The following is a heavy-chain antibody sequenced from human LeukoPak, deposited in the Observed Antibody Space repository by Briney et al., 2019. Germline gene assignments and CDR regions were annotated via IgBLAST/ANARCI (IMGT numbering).Heavy chain of an antibody. J-gene: IGHJ6*03. V-gene: IGHV1-46*01. CDR1: GYTFTSYY. Sequence: GESLKISCKGSGYTFTSYYMHWVRQAPGQGLEWMGIINPSGGSTSYAQKFQGRVTMTRDTSTSTVYMELSSLRSEDTAVYYCARGPYYYYYMDVWGKGTTVTVSS. CDR3: ARGPYYYYYMDV. CDR2: INPSGGST.